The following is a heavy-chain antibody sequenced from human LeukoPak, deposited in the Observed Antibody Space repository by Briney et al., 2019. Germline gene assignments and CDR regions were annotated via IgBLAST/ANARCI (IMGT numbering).Heavy chain of an antibody. CDR1: GFTFSSYW. CDR2: IKQDGSEK. Sequence: PGGSLRLSCSASGFTFSSYWMSWVRQAPGKGLEWVANIKQDGSEKYYVDSVKGRFTISRDNAKNSLYLQMNSLRAEDTALYYCAKDILVGATLPSDAFDIWGQGTMVTVSS. J-gene: IGHJ3*02. V-gene: IGHV3-7*03. CDR3: AKDILVGATLPSDAFDI. D-gene: IGHD1-26*01.